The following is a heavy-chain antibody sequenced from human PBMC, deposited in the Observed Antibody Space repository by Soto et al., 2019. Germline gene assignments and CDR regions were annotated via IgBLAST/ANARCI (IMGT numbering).Heavy chain of an antibody. D-gene: IGHD6-13*01. V-gene: IGHV2-26*01. Sequence: SGPPLVNPTETLTLTCTVSVFSLSNARMGVSWIRQPPGKALEWLAHIFSNDEKSYSTSLKSRLTISKDTSKSQVVLTMTNMDPVDTATYYCARTRRTAAGTNWFDPWCQGTLVTVSS. J-gene: IGHJ5*02. CDR1: VFSLSNARMG. CDR3: ARTRRTAAGTNWFDP. CDR2: IFSNDEK.